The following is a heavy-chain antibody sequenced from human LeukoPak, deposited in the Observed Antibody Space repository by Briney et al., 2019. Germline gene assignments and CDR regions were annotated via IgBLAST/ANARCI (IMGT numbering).Heavy chain of an antibody. D-gene: IGHD3-22*01. CDR3: ARAGVWDYDDSSGYHNAAFDI. V-gene: IGHV1-2*02. CDR1: GYTFTGYY. Sequence: ASVKVSCKASGYTFTGYYMHWVRQAPGQGLEWMGWINPNSGGTNYAQKFQGRVSMTRDTSIGTAYMELSRLRSDDTAVYYCARAGVWDYDDSSGYHNAAFDIWGQGTMVTVSS. J-gene: IGHJ3*02. CDR2: INPNSGGT.